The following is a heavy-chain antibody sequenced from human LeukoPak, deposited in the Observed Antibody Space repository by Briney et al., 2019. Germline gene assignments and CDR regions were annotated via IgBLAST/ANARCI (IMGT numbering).Heavy chain of an antibody. D-gene: IGHD3-3*02. CDR2: ICGYCDTT. V-gene: IGHV3-23*01. Sequence: GGSLRLSCAASGFKFNIFAMSWVRQARGKGLEWVSSICGYCDTTYYADSVKGRFTLSRENYKDTLDLQMFRLRDEDTAVYYCAKDRGPFVAIDNNWFDPWGQGTLVTVSS. CDR3: AKDRGPFVAIDNNWFDP. CDR1: GFKFNIFA. J-gene: IGHJ5*02.